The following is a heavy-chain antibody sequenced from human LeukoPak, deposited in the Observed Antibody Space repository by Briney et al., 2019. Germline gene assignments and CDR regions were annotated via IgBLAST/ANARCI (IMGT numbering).Heavy chain of an antibody. Sequence: SETLSLTCAVYGGSFSGYYWSWIRQPPGKGLEWIGEINHSGSTNYNPSLKSRVTISVDTSKSQFSLKLSSVTAADTAVYYCARGIPAAAGSMLLKISYYFDYWGQGTLVTVSS. J-gene: IGHJ4*02. V-gene: IGHV4-34*01. CDR2: INHSGST. D-gene: IGHD6-13*01. CDR3: ARGIPAAAGSMLLKISYYFDY. CDR1: GGSFSGYY.